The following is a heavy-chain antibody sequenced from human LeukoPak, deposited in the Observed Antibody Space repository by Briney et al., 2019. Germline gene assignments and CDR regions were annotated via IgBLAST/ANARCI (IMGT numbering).Heavy chain of an antibody. CDR3: AKDSAYSSGWYYFDP. CDR2: ISGSGGST. CDR1: GFTFSSYA. Sequence: GGSLRLSCAASGFTFSSYAMNWVRQAPGKGLEWVSGISGSGGSTFYADSVKGRFTISRDNSKNTLYLQMNSLRAEDTAVYYCAKDSAYSSGWYYFDPWGQGILVTVSS. D-gene: IGHD6-13*01. J-gene: IGHJ4*02. V-gene: IGHV3-23*01.